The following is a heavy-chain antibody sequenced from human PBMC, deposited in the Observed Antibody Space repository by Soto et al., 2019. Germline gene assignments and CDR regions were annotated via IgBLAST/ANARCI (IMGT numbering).Heavy chain of an antibody. J-gene: IGHJ4*02. CDR3: ARGGGVYYFDY. Sequence: SETLSLTCTVSGGSIRRYYWSWSRQPPGKGLEWIGYIYYSGITDYNPSLKSRVTISVDTSKSQFSLKLSSVTAADTAVYYCARGGGVYYFDYWGQGTLVTVS. CDR1: GGSIRRYY. CDR2: IYYSGIT. D-gene: IGHD2-8*02. V-gene: IGHV4-59*01.